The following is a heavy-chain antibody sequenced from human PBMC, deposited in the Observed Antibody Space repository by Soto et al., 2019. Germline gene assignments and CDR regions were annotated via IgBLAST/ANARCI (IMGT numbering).Heavy chain of an antibody. J-gene: IGHJ4*02. V-gene: IGHV1-18*01. CDR3: ARHYSSELHFVFDY. CDR2: IKVNTDVT. D-gene: IGHD3-22*01. CDR1: GYTFTTYG. Sequence: QVYLMQSGAEVKEPGTSVKVSCKASGYTFTTYGISWVRQAPGQGLEWMGWIKVNTDVTNYARKLQGRVTMTTDTSTNPAYMELRGLSSDDTAIYYCARHYSSELHFVFDYWGQGTLVTVSS.